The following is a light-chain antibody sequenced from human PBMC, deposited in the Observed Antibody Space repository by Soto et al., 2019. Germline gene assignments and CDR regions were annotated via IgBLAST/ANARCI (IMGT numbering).Light chain of an antibody. J-gene: IGLJ2*01. V-gene: IGLV1-51*01. CDR1: SSNIGNNF. CDR3: ATWDGSLRAVV. CDR2: DND. Sequence: QSVLTQPPSVSAAPGQKVTISCSGSSSNIGNNFVSWYQQLPGTAPKLLIYDNDNRPSGIPDRFSGSKSGTSATLGITGLQTGDEDDYYYATWDGSLRAVVFGGGTKLTVL.